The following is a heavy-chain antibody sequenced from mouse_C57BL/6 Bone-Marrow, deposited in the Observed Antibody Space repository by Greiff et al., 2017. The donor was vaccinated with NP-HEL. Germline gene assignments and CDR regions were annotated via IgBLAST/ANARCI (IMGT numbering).Heavy chain of an antibody. Sequence: QVQLQQPGAELVMPGASVKLSCKASGYTFTSYWMHWVKQRPGQGLEWIGEIDPSDSYTNYTQKFKGKSTFTVDKSSSTAYMQLSRLTSEYSAVFYCARGAYYYGRGYIEVWGTQTTVTASS. CDR3: ARGAYYYGRGYIEV. CDR2: IDPSDSYT. D-gene: IGHD1-1*01. V-gene: IGHV1-69*01. CDR1: GYTFTSYW. J-gene: IGHJ1*03.